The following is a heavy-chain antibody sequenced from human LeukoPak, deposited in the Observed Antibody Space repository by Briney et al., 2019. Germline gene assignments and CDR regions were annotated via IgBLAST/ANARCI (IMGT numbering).Heavy chain of an antibody. J-gene: IGHJ4*02. Sequence: GGSLRLSCAASGFTFSSYAMSWVRQAPGKGLEWVSAISGSGGSTYYADSVKGRFTISRDNSKNTLYLQMNSLRAEDTAVYYCAKDYGDYIWRRTSDYYFDYWGQGTLVTVSS. CDR2: ISGSGGST. V-gene: IGHV3-23*01. D-gene: IGHD4-17*01. CDR3: AKDYGDYIWRRTSDYYFDY. CDR1: GFTFSSYA.